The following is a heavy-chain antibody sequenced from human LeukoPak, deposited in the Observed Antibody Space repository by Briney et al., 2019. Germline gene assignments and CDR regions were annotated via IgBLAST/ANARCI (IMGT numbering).Heavy chain of an antibody. Sequence: SQTLSLTCTVSGGSISSYYWSWIRQPPGKGLEWIGYIYYSGSTNYNPSLKSRVTISVDTSKNQFSLKLSSVTAADTAVYYCARGSLGYYYFDYWGQGTLVTVSS. V-gene: IGHV4-59*01. CDR2: IYYSGST. CDR3: ARGSLGYYYFDY. J-gene: IGHJ4*02. D-gene: IGHD3-22*01. CDR1: GGSISSYY.